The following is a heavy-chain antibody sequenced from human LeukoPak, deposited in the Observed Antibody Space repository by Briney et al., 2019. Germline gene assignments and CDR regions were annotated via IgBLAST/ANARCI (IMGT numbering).Heavy chain of an antibody. Sequence: GGSLRLSCAASGFTFSSYAMSWVRQAPGKGLEWVSAISGSGGSTYYADSVKGRFTISRDNSKNTLYLQMNSLRAEDTAVYYCAMGVESYDSSGLFDYWGQGTLVTVSS. V-gene: IGHV3-23*01. CDR2: ISGSGGST. CDR3: AMGVESYDSSGLFDY. CDR1: GFTFSSYA. J-gene: IGHJ4*02. D-gene: IGHD3-22*01.